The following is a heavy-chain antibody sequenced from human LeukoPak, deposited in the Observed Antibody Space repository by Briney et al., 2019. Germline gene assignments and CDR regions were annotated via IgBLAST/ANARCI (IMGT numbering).Heavy chain of an antibody. V-gene: IGHV4-59*01. CDR1: GGSISSYY. Sequence: KPSETLSLTCTVSGGSISSYYWSWIRQPPGKGLEWIGYIYYSRTTNYNPSLKSRVTISVDTSKNQFSLKLSSVTAADTAVYYCARGVYIAAAQYAYWGQGTLVTASS. J-gene: IGHJ4*02. D-gene: IGHD6-13*01. CDR2: IYYSRTT. CDR3: ARGVYIAAAQYAY.